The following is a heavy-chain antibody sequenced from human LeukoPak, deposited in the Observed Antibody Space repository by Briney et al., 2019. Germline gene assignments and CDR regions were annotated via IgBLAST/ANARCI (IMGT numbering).Heavy chain of an antibody. J-gene: IGHJ3*01. V-gene: IGHV3-74*01. CDR3: VRAPATNEWRCMDY. CDR1: GFTFSSYW. Sequence: GGSLRLSCAASGFTFSSYWMHWVRQAPGKGLVWVSRINSDGSSTSYADSVKGRFTISRDNAKNTLYLQMNSLRAEDTAVYYCVRAPATNEWRCMDYWGQGTMVTVSS. CDR2: INSDGSST. D-gene: IGHD2-8*02.